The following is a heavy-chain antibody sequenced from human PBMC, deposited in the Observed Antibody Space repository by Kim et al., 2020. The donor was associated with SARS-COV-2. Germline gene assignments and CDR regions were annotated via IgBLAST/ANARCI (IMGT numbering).Heavy chain of an antibody. V-gene: IGHV1-3*01. D-gene: IGHD3-10*01. J-gene: IGHJ4*02. CDR2: INAGNGNT. Sequence: ASVKVSCKASGYTFTSYAMHWVRQAPGQRLEWMGWINAGNGNTKYSQKFQGRVTITRDTSASTAYMELSSLRSEDTAVYYCARDMSSHGSGSYYGLDYWGQGTLVTVSS. CDR1: GYTFTSYA. CDR3: ARDMSSHGSGSYYGLDY.